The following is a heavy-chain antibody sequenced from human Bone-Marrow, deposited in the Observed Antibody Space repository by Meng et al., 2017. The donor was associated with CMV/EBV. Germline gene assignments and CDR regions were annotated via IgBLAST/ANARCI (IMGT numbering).Heavy chain of an antibody. Sequence: GESLKISCAASGFTFSSYGMHWVRQAPGKGLEWVAVIWYDGSNKYYADSVKGRFTISRDNSKNTLYLQMNSLRAEDTAVYYCSVAATPYYYYGMDVWGQGTTVTASS. CDR2: IWYDGSNK. CDR3: SVAATPYYYYGMDV. J-gene: IGHJ6*02. D-gene: IGHD2-15*01. V-gene: IGHV3-33*01. CDR1: GFTFSSYG.